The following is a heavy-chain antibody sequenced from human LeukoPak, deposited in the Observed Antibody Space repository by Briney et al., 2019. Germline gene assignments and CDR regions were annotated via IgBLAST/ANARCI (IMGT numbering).Heavy chain of an antibody. V-gene: IGHV3-7*01. CDR3: ASGGVVGPSTYWFYDL. D-gene: IGHD1-26*01. CDR1: GFTFSRNW. Sequence: GGSLRLSCEASGFTFSRNWMTWVRQAPGKGLEWVANIRQDGNEKYYVDSVKGRFTISRDNAKNSLYLQMNSPRAEGTAVYYCASGGVVGPSTYWFYDLWGRGTRVTVSS. CDR2: IRQDGNEK. J-gene: IGHJ2*01.